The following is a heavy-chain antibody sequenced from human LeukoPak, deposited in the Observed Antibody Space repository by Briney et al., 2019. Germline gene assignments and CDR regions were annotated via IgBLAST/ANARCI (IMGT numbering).Heavy chain of an antibody. J-gene: IGHJ6*03. D-gene: IGHD2-2*01. Sequence: SVKVSCKASGGTFSSYAISWVRQAPGQGLEWMGGIIPIFGTANYAQKSQGRVTITTDESTSTAYMELSSLRSEDTAVYYCARDLRICSSTSCYRRDYYYYYMDVWGKGTTVTVSS. CDR1: GGTFSSYA. V-gene: IGHV1-69*05. CDR2: IIPIFGTA. CDR3: ARDLRICSSTSCYRRDYYYYYMDV.